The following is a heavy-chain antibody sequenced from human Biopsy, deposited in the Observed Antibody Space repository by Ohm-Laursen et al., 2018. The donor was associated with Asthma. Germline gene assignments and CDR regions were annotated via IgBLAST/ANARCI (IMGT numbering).Heavy chain of an antibody. J-gene: IGHJ6*02. V-gene: IGHV3-15*01. D-gene: IGHD3-10*01. CDR2: IKSKIDGGTT. CDR1: GFKFGDYT. Sequence: SLRLSCSAPGFKFGDYTMHWVRQGPGKGLEWVGRIKSKIDGGTTDFAAPVKGRFTISRDDSKNMLYLQMNSLKSEDTAVYYCTTDFASGSRDFGRDVWGQGTTVTVSS. CDR3: TTDFASGSRDFGRDV.